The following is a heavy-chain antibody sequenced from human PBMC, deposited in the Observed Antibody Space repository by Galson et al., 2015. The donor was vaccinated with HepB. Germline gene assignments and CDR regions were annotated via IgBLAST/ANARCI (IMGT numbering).Heavy chain of an antibody. J-gene: IGHJ3*02. CDR1: GYSFTSYW. D-gene: IGHD3-10*01. CDR3: ARPTPGGVWFGELSGPYGAIDI. Sequence: QSGAEVKKPGESLKISCTGSGYSFTSYWIGWVRQMPGKGLEWMGIIYPGDSDTRYSPSFQGQVTISADKSISTAYLQWSSLKASDTAMYYCARPTPGGVWFGELSGPYGAIDIWGQGTMVTVSS. CDR2: IYPGDSDT. V-gene: IGHV5-51*01.